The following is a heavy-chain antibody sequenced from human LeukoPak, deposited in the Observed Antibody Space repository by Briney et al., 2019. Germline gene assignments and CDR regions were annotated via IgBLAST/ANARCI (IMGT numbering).Heavy chain of an antibody. CDR2: IYISGST. D-gene: IGHD6-19*01. Sequence: SSETLSLTCTVSGASISSYYWSWIRQAAGKGLEWIGRIYISGSTNYNPSLKSRVTMSVDTSKNQFSLKLSSVTAADTAVYYCARRWQWLPLDYWGQGTLVTVSS. V-gene: IGHV4-4*07. CDR3: ARRWQWLPLDY. CDR1: GASISSYY. J-gene: IGHJ4*02.